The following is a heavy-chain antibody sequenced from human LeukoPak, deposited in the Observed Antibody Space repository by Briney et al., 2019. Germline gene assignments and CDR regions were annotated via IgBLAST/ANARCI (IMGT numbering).Heavy chain of an antibody. V-gene: IGHV3-7*02. CDR3: ARGSRYYYDSSAIDY. D-gene: IGHD3-22*01. Sequence: GGSLRLSCAASGFTFSSHWMRWVRQAPGKGLESVANIKQGGSEKYYVDSVKGRFTISRDNAKNSLHLQMNSLRAEDTAVYYCARGSRYYYDSSAIDYWGQGTLVTVSS. CDR1: GFTFSSHW. J-gene: IGHJ4*02. CDR2: IKQGGSEK.